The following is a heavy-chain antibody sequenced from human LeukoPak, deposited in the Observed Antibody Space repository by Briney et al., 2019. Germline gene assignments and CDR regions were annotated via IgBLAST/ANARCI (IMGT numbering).Heavy chain of an antibody. D-gene: IGHD4/OR15-4a*01. V-gene: IGHV3-21*04. J-gene: IGHJ4*02. CDR2: ISNSSSYI. CDR3: AKERDYGPADY. CDR1: GFTFSSYS. Sequence: GGSLRLSCAASGFTFSSYSMNWVRQAPGKGLEWVSSISNSSSYIYYADSVKGRFTVSRDNSKNTLFLQMNSLRAEDTAIYYCAKERDYGPADYWGQGTLVTVSS.